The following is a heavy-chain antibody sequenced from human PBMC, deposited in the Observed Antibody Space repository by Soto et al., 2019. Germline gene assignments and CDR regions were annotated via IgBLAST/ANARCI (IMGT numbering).Heavy chain of an antibody. J-gene: IGHJ4*02. V-gene: IGHV5-10-1*01. CDR3: ASLIYYYDSSGYYRPL. D-gene: IGHD3-22*01. CDR1: GYSFTGYW. Sequence: GESLTISGKCSGYSFTGYWIRWVRQMPGKGLEWMGRIDPSDSYTNYSPSFQGHVTISADKSISTAYLQWSSLKASDTAMYYCASLIYYYDSSGYYRPLWGQGTLVTVSS. CDR2: IDPSDSYT.